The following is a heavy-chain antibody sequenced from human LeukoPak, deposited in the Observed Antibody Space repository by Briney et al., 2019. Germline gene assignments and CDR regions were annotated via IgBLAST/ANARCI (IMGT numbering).Heavy chain of an antibody. Sequence: ASVKVSCKASGYTSTSYDINWVRQATGQGLEWMGWMNPNSGNTGYAQKFQGRVTMTRNTSISTAYMELSSLRSEDTAVYYCARVRGDYPFIYYYYMDVWGKGTTVTVSS. V-gene: IGHV1-8*01. CDR1: GYTSTSYD. CDR2: MNPNSGNT. D-gene: IGHD4-17*01. J-gene: IGHJ6*03. CDR3: ARVRGDYPFIYYYYMDV.